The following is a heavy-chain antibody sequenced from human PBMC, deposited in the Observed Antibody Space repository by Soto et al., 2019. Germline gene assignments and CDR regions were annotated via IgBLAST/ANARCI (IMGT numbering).Heavy chain of an antibody. Sequence: EVQLVESGGGLVKPGGSLRLSCAASGFTFSSYSMNWVRQAPGKGLEWVSSISSSSSYIYYADSVKGRFTISRDNAKNSLHLQMNSLSADDTAVYYCARESLGYSSREGNGDYWGQGTLVTVSS. CDR1: GFTFSSYS. D-gene: IGHD6-19*01. CDR2: ISSSSSYI. J-gene: IGHJ4*02. CDR3: ARESLGYSSREGNGDY. V-gene: IGHV3-21*01.